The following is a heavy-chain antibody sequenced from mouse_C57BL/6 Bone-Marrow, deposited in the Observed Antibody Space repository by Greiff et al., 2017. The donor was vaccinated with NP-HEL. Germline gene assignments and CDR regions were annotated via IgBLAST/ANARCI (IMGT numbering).Heavy chain of an antibody. CDR1: GYTFTDYN. J-gene: IGHJ3*01. CDR3: ARENDYDRFAY. Sequence: DVQLQESGPELVKPGASVKMSCKASGYTFTDYNMHWVKQSHGKSLEWIGYINPNNGGTSYNQKFKGKATLTVNKSSSTAYMELRSLTSEDSAVYYCARENDYDRFAYWGQGTLVTVSA. D-gene: IGHD2-4*01. V-gene: IGHV1-22*01. CDR2: INPNNGGT.